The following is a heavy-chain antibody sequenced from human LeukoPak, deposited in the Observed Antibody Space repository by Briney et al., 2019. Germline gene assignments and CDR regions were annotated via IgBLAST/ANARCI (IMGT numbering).Heavy chain of an antibody. J-gene: IGHJ3*01. D-gene: IGHD6-25*01. CDR1: GDSVSTSGVA. CDR2: TYYTSKWNT. V-gene: IGHV6-1*01. CDR3: ARGRASAFDV. Sequence: SQTLSLTSAISGDSVSTSGVAWNWVRQSPSRGLEWLGRTYYTSKWNTDYAVSVKSRIVVNPDTSKNQFSLQLNSVTSEDTAVYYCARGRASAFDVWGHGTMGTVSS.